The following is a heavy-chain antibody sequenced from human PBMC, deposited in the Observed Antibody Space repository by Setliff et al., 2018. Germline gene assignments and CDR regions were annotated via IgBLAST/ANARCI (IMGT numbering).Heavy chain of an antibody. V-gene: IGHV4-39*07. CDR1: GASISGNSYY. CDR3: ARAPRYFDPTGSYFDF. Sequence: LSLTCTVSGASISGNSYYWAWIRQPPGKGLEWIASTYYSGSTYYNPSLKSRVTISVDTSKSQFSLKLTSVTAADTAVYYCARAPRYFDPTGSYFDFWGQGTLVTV. J-gene: IGHJ4*02. CDR2: TYYSGST. D-gene: IGHD3-22*01.